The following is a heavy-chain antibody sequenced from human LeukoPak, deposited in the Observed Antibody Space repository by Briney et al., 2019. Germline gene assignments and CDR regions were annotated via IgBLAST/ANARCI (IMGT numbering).Heavy chain of an antibody. Sequence: SETLSLTCTVSGGSISSYYWSWIRQPAGKGLEWIGRIYTSGSTNYNPSLKSRVTMSVDTSKNQFSLKLSSVTAADAAVYYCARGPRDSSGWYGGWFDPWGQGTLVTVSS. V-gene: IGHV4-4*07. CDR1: GGSISSYY. D-gene: IGHD6-19*01. J-gene: IGHJ5*02. CDR2: IYTSGST. CDR3: ARGPRDSSGWYGGWFDP.